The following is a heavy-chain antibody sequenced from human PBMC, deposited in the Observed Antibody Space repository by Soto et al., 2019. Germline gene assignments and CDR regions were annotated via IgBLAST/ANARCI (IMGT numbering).Heavy chain of an antibody. CDR2: IYPGDSDT. D-gene: IGHD3-9*01. CDR3: ARHGVGDILTGQPDY. V-gene: IGHV5-51*01. J-gene: IGHJ4*02. CDR1: GYSFTSYW. Sequence: GSLKISCKGSGYSFTSYWIGWGRQVAGKGLEWMGIIYPGDSDTRYSPSFQGQVTISADKSISTAYLQWSSLKASDTAMYYCARHGVGDILTGQPDYWGRGTLVTVSS.